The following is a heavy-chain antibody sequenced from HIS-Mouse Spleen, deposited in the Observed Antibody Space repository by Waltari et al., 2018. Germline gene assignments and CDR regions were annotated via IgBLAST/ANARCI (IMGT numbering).Heavy chain of an antibody. Sequence: QVQLVQSGAEVKKPGASVKVSCKASGYTFTSYDINGVRQATGQGLGGMGWMNPNSGNTGYAQKFQGRVTMTRNTSISTAYMELSSLRSEDTAVYYCARVYYDFWSGYYYWGQGTLVTVSS. CDR3: ARVYYDFWSGYYY. D-gene: IGHD3-3*01. CDR1: GYTFTSYD. V-gene: IGHV1-8*01. J-gene: IGHJ4*02. CDR2: MNPNSGNT.